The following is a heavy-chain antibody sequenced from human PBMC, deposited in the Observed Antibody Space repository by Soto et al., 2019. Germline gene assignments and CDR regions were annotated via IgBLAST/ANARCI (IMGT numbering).Heavy chain of an antibody. J-gene: IGHJ3*02. Sequence: PGGSLRLSCEVSGFTFSTYWMSWVRQAPGMELEWVANLNQAANKKEYVDPVKGRFTIFGYSAKNSLFLIMDRLRGEDTAVYYCAAYNISRNAAFDIWGQGTLVTVSS. CDR1: GFTFSTYW. V-gene: IGHV3-7*01. CDR2: LNQAANKK. D-gene: IGHD1-20*01. CDR3: AAYNISRNAAFDI.